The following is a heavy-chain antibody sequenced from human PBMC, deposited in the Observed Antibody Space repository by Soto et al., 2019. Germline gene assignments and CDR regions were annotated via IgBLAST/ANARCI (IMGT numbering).Heavy chain of an antibody. V-gene: IGHV3-21*06. CDR3: ARLMGGSYPSNYGMDV. Sequence: GGSLRLSCAASGFTFSDYNMNWVRQAPGKGLEWVSSISSGSSHIYYAGSLKGRFTISRDNAKNSLYLQMNSLRAEDTAVYYCARLMGGSYPSNYGMDVWGQGTTVTVSS. J-gene: IGHJ6*01. D-gene: IGHD1-26*01. CDR2: ISSGSSHI. CDR1: GFTFSDYN.